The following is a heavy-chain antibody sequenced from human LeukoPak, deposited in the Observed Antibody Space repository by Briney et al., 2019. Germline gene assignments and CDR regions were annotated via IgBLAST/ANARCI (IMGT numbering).Heavy chain of an antibody. D-gene: IGHD4/OR15-4a*01. CDR1: GFTFINYD. J-gene: IGHJ4*02. V-gene: IGHV1-46*01. CDR3: ARDLDYGEKSEDY. Sequence: AASVKVSCKASGFTFINYDMHWVRQAPGQGLEWLGIVNLSGGSTHYPQKFQDRVTMTRDTSTSTVYMELSSLRSEDTAVYYCARDLDYGEKSEDYWGQGTLVTVSS. CDR2: VNLSGGST.